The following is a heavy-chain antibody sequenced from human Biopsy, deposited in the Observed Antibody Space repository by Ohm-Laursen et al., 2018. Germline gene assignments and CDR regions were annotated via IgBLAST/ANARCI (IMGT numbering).Heavy chain of an antibody. CDR2: IYYSVMT. CDR1: GDSVTKYY. CDR3: ARDSGILNYGNFKYYHYYGMDV. Sequence: TPSLTCTVSGDSVTKYYWSWIRQPPGKGLEWIGHIYYSVMTNYNPSLQSRVSISVDTSRNQVSLTLSSVTAADTAVYYCARDSGILNYGNFKYYHYYGMDVWGQGPKVTVS. J-gene: IGHJ6*02. D-gene: IGHD4-11*01. V-gene: IGHV4-59*02.